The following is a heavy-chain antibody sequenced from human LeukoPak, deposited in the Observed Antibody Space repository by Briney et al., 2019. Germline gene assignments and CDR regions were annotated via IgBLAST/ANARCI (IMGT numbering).Heavy chain of an antibody. D-gene: IGHD1-26*01. V-gene: IGHV3-21*06. Sequence: SGGSLRLSCAASGFTFSSYNMNWVRQAPGKGLEWVSSITSSSSYIYYADSVKGRFTISRDNAKNSLYLQMDSLRVEDTAEYYCARDPYSGNYGAYYYYYMDVWGKGTTVTVSS. CDR2: ITSSSSYI. CDR3: ARDPYSGNYGAYYYYYMDV. CDR1: GFTFSSYN. J-gene: IGHJ6*03.